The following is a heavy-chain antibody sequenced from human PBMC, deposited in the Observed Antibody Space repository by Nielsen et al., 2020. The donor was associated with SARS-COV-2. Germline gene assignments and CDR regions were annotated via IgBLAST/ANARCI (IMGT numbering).Heavy chain of an antibody. V-gene: IGHV4-34*01. CDR1: GESFSGYY. CDR2: INHRGSS. D-gene: IGHD3-22*01. CDR3: ARVRITMIVVVDAFDI. Sequence: SETLSLTCAVYGESFSGYYWSWIRQPPGKGLEWIGEINHRGSSNSNPSLKSRVTMSVDTSKNQFSLKLSSVTAADTAVYYCARVRITMIVVVDAFDIWGQGTMVTVSS. J-gene: IGHJ3*02.